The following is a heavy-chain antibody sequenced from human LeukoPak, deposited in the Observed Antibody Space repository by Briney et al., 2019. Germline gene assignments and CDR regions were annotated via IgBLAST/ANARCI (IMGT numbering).Heavy chain of an antibody. CDR1: GGSMSSGSYY. J-gene: IGHJ4*02. CDR3: ARGGLNYYDNSGYYGYFDY. Sequence: SETLSLTCTVSGGSMSSGSYYWSWIRQSARKGLEYIGLIYISGSTNYNPSVKSRVTISVDTSKNQFSLKLSSVTAADTAVYYCARGGLNYYDNSGYYGYFDYWGQGTLVTVSS. CDR2: IYISGST. D-gene: IGHD3-22*01. V-gene: IGHV4-61*02.